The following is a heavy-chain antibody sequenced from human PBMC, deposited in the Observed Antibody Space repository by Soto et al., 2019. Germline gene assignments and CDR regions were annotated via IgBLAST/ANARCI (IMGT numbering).Heavy chain of an antibody. J-gene: IGHJ3*02. CDR2: IIPIFGTA. CDR1: GGTFSSYA. Sequence: SVKVSCKASGGTFSSYAISWVRQAPGQGLEWMGGIIPIFGTANYAQKFQGRVTITADKSTSTAYMELSSLRSEDTAVYYCARDGSGGSPPHHDAFDIWGQGTMVTVSS. D-gene: IGHD2-15*01. V-gene: IGHV1-69*06. CDR3: ARDGSGGSPPHHDAFDI.